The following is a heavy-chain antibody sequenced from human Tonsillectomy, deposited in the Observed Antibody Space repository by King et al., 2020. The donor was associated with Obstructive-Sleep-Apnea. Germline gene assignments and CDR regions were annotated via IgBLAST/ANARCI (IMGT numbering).Heavy chain of an antibody. J-gene: IGHJ6*02. CDR2: ISWNSYSI. CDR3: ARDKHGLDV. V-gene: IGHV3-9*01. CDR1: GFTFDDYA. Sequence: QLVESGGGLVQPGRSLRLSCAASGFTFDDYAMHWVRQAPGKGLEWVSGISWNSYSIDYADSVKGRFTISRDNAKNSLYLQMNSLRAEDTASYYCARDKHGLDVWGQGTTVTVSS.